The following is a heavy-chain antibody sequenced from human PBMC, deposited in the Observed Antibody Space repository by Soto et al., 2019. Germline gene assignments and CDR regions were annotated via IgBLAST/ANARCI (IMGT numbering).Heavy chain of an antibody. CDR2: IYWDDDE. D-gene: IGHD2-2*01. J-gene: IGHJ4*02. CDR1: GFSLSTTAEG. Sequence: QITLKESGPTLVKPTQTLTLTCTFSGFSLSTTAEGVGWIRQSPGKALEWLALIYWDDDERYSPSLKSRLTITKDTSKNQVVLTMTNVDPVDTATYYCAHGSCSSADCYPNPYLDYWGQGILVTVSS. V-gene: IGHV2-5*02. CDR3: AHGSCSSADCYPNPYLDY.